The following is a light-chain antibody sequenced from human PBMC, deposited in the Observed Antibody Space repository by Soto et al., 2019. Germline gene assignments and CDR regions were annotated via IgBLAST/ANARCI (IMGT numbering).Light chain of an antibody. CDR1: QSILSSSNNQNY. Sequence: DIVMTQSPDSLAVPLGERTTISCKSSQSILSSSNNQNYLAWYHQKPGQPPKRLISWASTRASGVPDRISGSGSGTDFTLTISSLQAEDAAVYYCQQYYGSPITFGPGTKVHIK. CDR2: WAS. V-gene: IGKV4-1*01. J-gene: IGKJ3*01. CDR3: QQYYGSPIT.